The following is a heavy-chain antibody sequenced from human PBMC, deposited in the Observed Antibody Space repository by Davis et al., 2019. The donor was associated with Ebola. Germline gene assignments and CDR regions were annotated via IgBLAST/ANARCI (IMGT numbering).Heavy chain of an antibody. CDR3: ARGGYSSGWNWFDP. V-gene: IGHV1-2*04. J-gene: IGHJ5*02. CDR1: GYTFTGYY. Sequence: ASVKVSCKASGYTFTGYYMHWVRQAPGQGLEWMGWINPNSGGTNYAQKFQGWVTMTRDTSISTAYMELSRLRSDDTAVYYCARGGYSSGWNWFDPWGQGTLVTVSS. CDR2: INPNSGGT. D-gene: IGHD6-19*01.